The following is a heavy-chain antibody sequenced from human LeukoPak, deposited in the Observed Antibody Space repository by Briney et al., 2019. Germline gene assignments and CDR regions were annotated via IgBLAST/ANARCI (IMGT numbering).Heavy chain of an antibody. V-gene: IGHV1-2*02. Sequence: GASVKVSFKASGYTFTDYYLHWVRQAPGQGLEWMGWINPNSGGTNYAQKFQGRVTMTRDTSISTAYMELSRLRSDDTAVYYCARVMTEYNWNGGAFDIWGQGTMVTVSS. CDR2: INPNSGGT. J-gene: IGHJ3*02. CDR3: ARVMTEYNWNGGAFDI. CDR1: GYTFTDYY. D-gene: IGHD1-1*01.